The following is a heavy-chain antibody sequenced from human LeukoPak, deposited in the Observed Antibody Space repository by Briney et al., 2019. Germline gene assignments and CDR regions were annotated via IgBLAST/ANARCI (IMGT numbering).Heavy chain of an antibody. CDR2: INHSGRT. Sequence: KPSETLSLTCTVYGGSFSGYYWTWIRQPPGKGLEWIGEINHSGRTNYNPSLKSRVTISVDTSKNQSSLKLSSVTAADTAVYYCARAGDSSGYSDYWGQGTLVTVSS. CDR3: ARAGDSSGYSDY. D-gene: IGHD3-22*01. V-gene: IGHV4-34*01. CDR1: GGSFSGYY. J-gene: IGHJ4*02.